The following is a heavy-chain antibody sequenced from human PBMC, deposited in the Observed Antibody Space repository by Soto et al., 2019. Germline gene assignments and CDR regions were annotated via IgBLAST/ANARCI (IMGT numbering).Heavy chain of an antibody. V-gene: IGHV3-23*01. CDR1: GFTFSSYA. CDR2: ISGSGGST. J-gene: IGHJ6*02. Sequence: GGSLRLSCAASGFTFSSYAMSWVRQAPGKGLEWVSAISGSGGSTYYADSVKGRFTISRDNSKNTLYLQMNSLRAEDTAVYYCAKDLGVVAFHYYGMDVWGQGTTVTVSS. CDR3: AKDLGVVAFHYYGMDV. D-gene: IGHD2-15*01.